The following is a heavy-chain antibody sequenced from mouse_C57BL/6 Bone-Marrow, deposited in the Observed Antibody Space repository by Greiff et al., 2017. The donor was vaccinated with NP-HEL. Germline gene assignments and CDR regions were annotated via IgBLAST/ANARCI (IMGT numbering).Heavy chain of an antibody. CDR3: ARWDYYGSSPFDY. J-gene: IGHJ2*01. D-gene: IGHD1-1*01. CDR2: IDPSDSYT. Sequence: QVQLQQPGAELVRSGTSVKLSCKASGYTFTSYWMHWVKQRPGQGLEWIGVIDPSDSYTNYNQKFKGKATLTVDTSSSTAYMQLSSLTSEDSAGYYCARWDYYGSSPFDYWGQGTTLTVSS. V-gene: IGHV1-59*01. CDR1: GYTFTSYW.